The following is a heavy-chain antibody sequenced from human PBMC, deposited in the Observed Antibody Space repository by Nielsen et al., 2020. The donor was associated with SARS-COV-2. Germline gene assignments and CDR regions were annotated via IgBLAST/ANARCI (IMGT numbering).Heavy chain of an antibody. J-gene: IGHJ4*02. CDR3: GRNWGFVVVPASTGGFDY. CDR2: ITQDGSEK. Sequence: GEFLKTSCAASGFNFSSYWMSWVRQAQGKGLEWVANITQDGSEKYYVDSVKGRFTISRDNAKNSLFLQMNSLRADETDVYYCGRNWGFVVVPASTGGFDYGGQGTLVTASS. V-gene: IGHV3-7*01. D-gene: IGHD2-2*01. CDR1: GFNFSSYW.